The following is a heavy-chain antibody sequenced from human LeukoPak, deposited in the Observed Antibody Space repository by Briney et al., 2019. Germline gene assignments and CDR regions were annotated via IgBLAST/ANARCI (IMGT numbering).Heavy chain of an antibody. V-gene: IGHV3-30*02. J-gene: IGHJ3*02. Sequence: GGSLRLSCAASGFTFNDHAMYWVRQSPGRGLEWVALIRDDGSDTYHADSVKGRFTISRDNSKNTVFLRMNSLRGEDSAIYYCAKSDGHGTGYGFHIWGQGTMDTVSS. CDR1: GFTFNDHA. CDR2: IRDDGSDT. D-gene: IGHD6-19*01. CDR3: AKSDGHGTGYGFHI.